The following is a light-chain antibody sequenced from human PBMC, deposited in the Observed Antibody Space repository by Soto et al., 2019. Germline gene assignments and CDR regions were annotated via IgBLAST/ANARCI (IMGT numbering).Light chain of an antibody. Sequence: QSALTQPASGSGSPGQSITISCTGTSSDVGSYNLVSWYQQPPGKAPKLMIFEVSKRPSGVSNRFSGSKSGNTASPTISGLRAEDEADYYCCTYAGSSTYAFGTGTKVTVL. CDR1: SSDVGSYNL. CDR2: EVS. CDR3: CTYAGSSTYA. V-gene: IGLV2-23*02. J-gene: IGLJ1*01.